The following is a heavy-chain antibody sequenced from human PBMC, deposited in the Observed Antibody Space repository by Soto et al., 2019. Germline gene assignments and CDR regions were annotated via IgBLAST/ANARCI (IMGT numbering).Heavy chain of an antibody. D-gene: IGHD6-6*01. J-gene: IGHJ5*01. CDR2: IYYSGST. Sequence: PSETLSLTCAVSGGSISSSNWWSWVRQPAGKGPEWIGEIYYSGSTNSNPSPKTRVTISVDKPKNQLSPKLRSVTHAATAVYYCASDGTIASSAAPAGWFDPLAQGTLVTGCS. CDR1: GGSISSSNW. V-gene: IGHV4-4*02. CDR3: ASDGTIASSAAPAGWFDP.